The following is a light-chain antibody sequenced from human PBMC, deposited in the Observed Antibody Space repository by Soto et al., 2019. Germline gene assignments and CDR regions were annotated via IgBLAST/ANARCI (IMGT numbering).Light chain of an antibody. J-gene: IGLJ2*01. CDR1: SSNIGSAY. CDR3: AAWDDSLVV. Sequence: QSVLTQPPSASGTPGQTVTISCSGSSSNIGSAYIYWYQHLPGTAPKLLIYRNNQRPSGVPDRFSASKSGTSASLAISGLRSEDDADYYCAAWDDSLVVFGGGTKVPS. V-gene: IGLV1-47*01. CDR2: RNN.